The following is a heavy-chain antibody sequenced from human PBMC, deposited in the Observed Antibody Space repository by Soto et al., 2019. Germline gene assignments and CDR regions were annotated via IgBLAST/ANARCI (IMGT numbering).Heavy chain of an antibody. CDR1: GFKFSNYA. CDR3: AKDRRAGGNSAFYFDF. D-gene: IGHD3-16*01. Sequence: WGSLRLSCVASGFKFSNYAMSWVRQAPGKGLEWVSLISATGGGTYYADSVKGRFTISRDNSHNTLYLQVHSLTAEDTAVYYCAKDRRAGGNSAFYFDFWGQGAHVTVSS. J-gene: IGHJ4*02. V-gene: IGHV3-23*01. CDR2: ISATGGGT.